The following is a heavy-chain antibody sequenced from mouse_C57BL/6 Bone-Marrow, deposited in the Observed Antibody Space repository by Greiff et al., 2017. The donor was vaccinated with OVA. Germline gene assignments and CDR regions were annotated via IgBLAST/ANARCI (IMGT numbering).Heavy chain of an antibody. V-gene: IGHV14-4*01. CDR3: TTGGSGYSFAY. D-gene: IGHD3-2*02. Sequence: EFRLHQSEAGLVRPGASVKLSFTASGFHIKADYLHWVKQRPEQGLEWIGWFVPENVDTASASKFRGKATIPADTSSNTAYLQLRSLASEDTAVYYCTTGGSGYSFAYWGQGTLVTVSA. J-gene: IGHJ3*01. CDR2: FVPENVDT. CDR1: GFHIKADY.